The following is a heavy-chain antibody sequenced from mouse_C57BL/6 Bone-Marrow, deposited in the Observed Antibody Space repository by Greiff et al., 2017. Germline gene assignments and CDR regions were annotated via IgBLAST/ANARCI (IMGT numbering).Heavy chain of an antibody. D-gene: IGHD1-1*01. V-gene: IGHV1-50*01. CDR1: GYTFTSYW. J-gene: IGHJ1*03. CDR2: IDPSDSYT. CDR3: ARDYCGSRWYFDV. Sequence: QVQLQQPGAELVKPGASVKLSCKASGYTFTSYWMQWVKQRPGQGLEWIGEIDPSDSYTNYNQKFKGKATLTVDTSSSTAYMQLSSLKSEDSAVYDCARDYCGSRWYFDVWGKGTTVTVSS.